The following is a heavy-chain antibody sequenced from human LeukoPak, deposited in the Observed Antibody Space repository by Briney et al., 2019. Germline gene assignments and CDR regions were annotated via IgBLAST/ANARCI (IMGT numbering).Heavy chain of an antibody. J-gene: IGHJ5*02. CDR2: INHSGST. Sequence: ASETLSLTCAVYGGSFSGYYWSWIRQPPGKGLEWIGEINHSGSTNYNPSLKSRVTISVDTSKNQFSLKLSSVTAADTAVYYCARLKRYYGSGKFDPWGQGTLVTVSS. CDR1: GGSFSGYY. V-gene: IGHV4-34*01. CDR3: ARLKRYYGSGKFDP. D-gene: IGHD3-10*01.